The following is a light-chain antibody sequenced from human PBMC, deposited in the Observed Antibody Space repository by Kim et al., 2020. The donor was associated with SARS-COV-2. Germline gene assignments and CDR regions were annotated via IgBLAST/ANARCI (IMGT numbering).Light chain of an antibody. CDR1: QGIRND. J-gene: IGKJ1*01. CDR2: AAS. Sequence: ASVGDRVTITWRASQGIRNDLGWYQQKPGKAPKLLIYAASSLQSGVPSRFSGSGSGTDFTLTISSLQPEDFATYYCLQDYIYPRTFGQGTKVDIK. CDR3: LQDYIYPRT. V-gene: IGKV1-6*01.